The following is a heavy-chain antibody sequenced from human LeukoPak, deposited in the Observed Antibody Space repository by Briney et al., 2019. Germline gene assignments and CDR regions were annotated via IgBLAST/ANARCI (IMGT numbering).Heavy chain of an antibody. V-gene: IGHV4-34*01. Sequence: PSETLSLTCAVYGGSFSGYYWSRIRQPPGKGLEWIGEINHSGSTNYNPSLKSRVTISVDTSKNQFSLKLSSVTAADTAVYYCARGQSRGYSYGSGYDYWGQGTLVTVSS. CDR2: INHSGST. D-gene: IGHD5-18*01. J-gene: IGHJ4*02. CDR1: GGSFSGYY. CDR3: ARGQSRGYSYGSGYDY.